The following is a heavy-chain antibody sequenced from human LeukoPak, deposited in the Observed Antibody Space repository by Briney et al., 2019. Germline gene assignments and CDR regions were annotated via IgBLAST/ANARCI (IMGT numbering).Heavy chain of an antibody. V-gene: IGHV3-23*01. J-gene: IGHJ4*02. D-gene: IGHD2-15*01. CDR1: GYTFTDYA. Sequence: PGGSLRLSCAASGYTFTDYAITWVRQAPGTGLEWVSPISGTDGSTYYAETVKGRFTISRDNSKNTVYLQMNSLRAEDTAVFYCAKDRGSSYYPYYFDYWGQGALVTVSS. CDR2: ISGTDGST. CDR3: AKDRGSSYYPYYFDY.